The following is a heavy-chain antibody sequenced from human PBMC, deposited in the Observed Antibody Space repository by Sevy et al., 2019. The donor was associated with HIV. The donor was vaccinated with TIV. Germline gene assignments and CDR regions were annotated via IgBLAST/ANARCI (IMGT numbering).Heavy chain of an antibody. V-gene: IGHV3-30*02. D-gene: IGHD2-8*01. CDR2: IQCDGSSQ. CDR3: AKNTAAVGVGGFDY. Sequence: LSLTCAASGFTFSYSGMHWVRQAPGKGLEWLTFIQCDGSSQYYADSVKGRFTILRDNSKNTLYLQMNSLRGDDTAVYYCAKNTAAVGVGGFDYWGQGALVTVSS. CDR1: GFTFSYSG. J-gene: IGHJ4*02.